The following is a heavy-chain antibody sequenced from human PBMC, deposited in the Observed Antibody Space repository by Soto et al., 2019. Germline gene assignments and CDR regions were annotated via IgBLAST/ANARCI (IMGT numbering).Heavy chain of an antibody. CDR2: IDYNGVT. Sequence: SETLSLTCSVSGASISSRDYYWGWIRQTPGKGLEWIGNIDYNGVTYYNPSLKSRVTVSKDTSKDQFSLKVASVTAADTAIYYCGRVMIGTSRHTDSDYWGQGTQVTVSS. CDR3: GRVMIGTSRHTDSDY. D-gene: IGHD2-2*01. CDR1: GASISSRDYY. J-gene: IGHJ4*02. V-gene: IGHV4-39*01.